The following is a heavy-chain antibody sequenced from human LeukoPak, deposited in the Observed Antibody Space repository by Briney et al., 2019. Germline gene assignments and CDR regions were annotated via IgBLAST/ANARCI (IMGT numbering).Heavy chain of an antibody. Sequence: GGSLRLSCAASGFTFSNYVMSWVRQAPGKGLEWVSSISGSGGSTYYADSVKGRFTISRDNAKNSLYLQMDSLRAEDTAVYYCARDGITMRILEYWGQGTLVTVSS. CDR1: GFTFSNYV. D-gene: IGHD3-10*01. V-gene: IGHV3-23*01. CDR2: ISGSGGST. CDR3: ARDGITMRILEY. J-gene: IGHJ4*02.